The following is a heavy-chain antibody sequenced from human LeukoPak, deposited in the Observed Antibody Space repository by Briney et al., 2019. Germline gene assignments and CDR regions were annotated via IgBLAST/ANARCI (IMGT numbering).Heavy chain of an antibody. D-gene: IGHD2-21*02. CDR3: ARALLVTATNYNWFDP. Sequence: KPGGSLRLSCAASGFTFSSYSMSWVRQAPGKGLEWVSSISSSSSYIYYADSVKGRFTISRDNSKNTLYLQMNSLRAEDTAVYYCARALLVTATNYNWFDPWGQGTLVTVSS. J-gene: IGHJ5*02. CDR2: ISSSSSYI. V-gene: IGHV3-21*01. CDR1: GFTFSSYS.